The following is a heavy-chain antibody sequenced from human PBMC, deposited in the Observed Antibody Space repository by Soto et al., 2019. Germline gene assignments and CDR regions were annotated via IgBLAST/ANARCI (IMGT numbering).Heavy chain of an antibody. V-gene: IGHV1-69*08. CDR2: IIPILNTV. CDR3: ARGRRYYVSNGYYNYFDY. Sequence: QVQLVQSGAEVKKPGSSVKVSCKASGGTFSTYTISWVRQAPGQGLEWMGRIIPILNTVNYAQKFQGRVTITEEKSTSTAYMELSSLRSEDTAVYYCARGRRYYVSNGYYNYFDYWGQGTLVTVSS. CDR1: GGTFSTYT. D-gene: IGHD3-22*01. J-gene: IGHJ4*02.